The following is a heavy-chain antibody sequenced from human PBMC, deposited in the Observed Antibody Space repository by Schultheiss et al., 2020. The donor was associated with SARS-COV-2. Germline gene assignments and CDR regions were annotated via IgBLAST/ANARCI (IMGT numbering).Heavy chain of an antibody. V-gene: IGHV1-3*01. J-gene: IGHJ6*02. D-gene: IGHD6-19*01. CDR2: INAGNGNT. CDR1: GYTFTSYA. Sequence: ASVKVSCKASGYTFTSYAMHWVRQAPGQRLEWMGWINAGNGNTKYSQKFQGRVTITRDTSASTAYMELSGLRSEDTAVYYCARNKWSSGWSPATEYYYGMDVWGQGTTVTVSS. CDR3: ARNKWSSGWSPATEYYYGMDV.